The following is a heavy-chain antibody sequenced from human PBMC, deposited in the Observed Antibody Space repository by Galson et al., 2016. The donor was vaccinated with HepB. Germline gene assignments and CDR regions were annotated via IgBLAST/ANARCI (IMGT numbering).Heavy chain of an antibody. D-gene: IGHD1-26*01. V-gene: IGHV4-4*02. CDR1: GGSVSSHNW. J-gene: IGHJ4*02. CDR3: ARTEFGEVGTTTSMVGY. CDR2: VFHSGST. Sequence: SETLSLTCAVSGGSVSSHNWWSWVRQPPGKGLEWIGEVFHSGSTNYNPSLKSRVTISVGTSKNQFTLKMSSVTAADSAVYYCARTEFGEVGTTTSMVGYWGQGTLVTVSS.